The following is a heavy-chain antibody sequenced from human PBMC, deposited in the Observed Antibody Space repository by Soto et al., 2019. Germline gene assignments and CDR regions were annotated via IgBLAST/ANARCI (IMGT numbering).Heavy chain of an antibody. D-gene: IGHD1-1*01. Sequence: VSVKLSCKAAGYTFTTYGITWVRQAPGQGLEWMGWISAYNGNTNYAQKFQGRVTMTTDTSTSTAYLELRSLRSDDSAVYYCARDYTARYNWNDHNWFDPWGQGTLLTVSS. CDR2: ISAYNGNT. J-gene: IGHJ5*02. CDR3: ARDYTARYNWNDHNWFDP. CDR1: GYTFTTYG. V-gene: IGHV1-18*01.